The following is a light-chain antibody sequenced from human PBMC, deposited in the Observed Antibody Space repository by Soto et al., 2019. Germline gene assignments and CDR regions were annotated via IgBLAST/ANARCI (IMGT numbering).Light chain of an antibody. CDR3: QQFDSSVT. CDR1: QSVSSTF. J-gene: IGKJ1*01. Sequence: EIVLTQSPGSLSLSPGERATLSCRASQSVSSTFFAWYQQRPGQAPRLLMYGASSRATGIPERFSGSGSGTDFTLTISRLEPEDFAVYYCQQFDSSVTFGQGTKGESK. V-gene: IGKV3-20*01. CDR2: GAS.